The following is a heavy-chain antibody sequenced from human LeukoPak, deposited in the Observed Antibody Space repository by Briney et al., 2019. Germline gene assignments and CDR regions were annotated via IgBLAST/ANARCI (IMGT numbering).Heavy chain of an antibody. V-gene: IGHV3-23*01. J-gene: IGHJ4*02. Sequence: GGSLRLSCAASGFTFSSYAMSWVRQAPGKGLEWVSAISGSGDSTYYGDSVKGRFTISRGNFKNTLYLQMNSLRAEDTAVYYCAKTRPLDSSSWSHGDYWGQGTLVTVSS. CDR2: ISGSGDST. D-gene: IGHD6-13*01. CDR1: GFTFSSYA. CDR3: AKTRPLDSSSWSHGDY.